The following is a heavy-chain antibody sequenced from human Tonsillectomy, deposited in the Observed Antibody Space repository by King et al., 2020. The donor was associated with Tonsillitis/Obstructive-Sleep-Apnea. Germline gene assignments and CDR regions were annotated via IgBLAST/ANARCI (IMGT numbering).Heavy chain of an antibody. CDR2: IKQDGSEK. D-gene: IGHD3-3*01. Sequence: VQLVESGGGLVQPGGSLRLSCAASGFTFSSYWMSWVRQAPGKGLEWVANIKQDGSEKYYVDSVKGRFTISRDNAKNSLYLQMNSLRAEETAVYYCARENSLRFLEWLLVDWFDPWGQGTLVTVSS. CDR3: ARENSLRFLEWLLVDWFDP. J-gene: IGHJ5*02. CDR1: GFTFSSYW. V-gene: IGHV3-7*04.